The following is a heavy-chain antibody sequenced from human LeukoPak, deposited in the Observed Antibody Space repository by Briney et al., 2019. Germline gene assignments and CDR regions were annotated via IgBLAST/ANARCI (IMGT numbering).Heavy chain of an antibody. D-gene: IGHD4-17*01. CDR2: ISSSSSYI. J-gene: IGHJ4*02. V-gene: IGHV3-21*01. CDR1: GFTFSSYS. CDR3: AREPSNYGDHYFDY. Sequence: GGSLRLSCAASGFTFSSYSMNWVRQAPGKGLEWVSSISSSSSYINYADSVKGRFTISRDNAKNSLYLQMNSLRAEDTAVYYCAREPSNYGDHYFDYWGQGTLVTVSS.